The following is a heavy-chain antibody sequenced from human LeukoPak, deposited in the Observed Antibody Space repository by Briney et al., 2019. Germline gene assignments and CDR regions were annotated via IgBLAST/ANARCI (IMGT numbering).Heavy chain of an antibody. Sequence: ASVKVSCKASGYTFTSYYMHWVRQAPGQGLEWMGIINPSGGSTSYAQKFQGRVTMTRDTSTSTVYTELSSLRSEDTAVYYCARDRPHYYDSAEDAFDIWGQGTMVTVSS. J-gene: IGHJ3*02. V-gene: IGHV1-46*03. CDR1: GYTFTSYY. D-gene: IGHD3-22*01. CDR2: INPSGGST. CDR3: ARDRPHYYDSAEDAFDI.